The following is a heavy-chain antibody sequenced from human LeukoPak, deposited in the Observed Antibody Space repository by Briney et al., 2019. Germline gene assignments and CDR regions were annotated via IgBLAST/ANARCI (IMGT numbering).Heavy chain of an antibody. CDR3: TTIARRALYFQH. V-gene: IGHV3-15*01. Sequence: GGSLRLSCAASGLTFSNAWMSWVRQAPGKGLEWVGRIKSKTDGGTTDYAAPVKGRFTISRDDSKNTLYLQMNSLKTEDTAVYYCTTIARRALYFQHWGQGTLVTVSS. CDR1: GLTFSNAW. CDR2: IKSKTDGGTT. D-gene: IGHD1-14*01. J-gene: IGHJ1*01.